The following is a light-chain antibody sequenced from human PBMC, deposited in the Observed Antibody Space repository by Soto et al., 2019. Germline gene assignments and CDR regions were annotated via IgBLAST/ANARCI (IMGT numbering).Light chain of an antibody. CDR3: CSYAGGYTFV. CDR1: GSDVGGYNF. Sequence: QSVLTQPRSVSGSPGQSVTISCSGTGSDVGGYNFVSWYQQHPGTAPKLMIYDVSRRPSGVPDRFSGSKSGNTASLTISGLQAEDEADYYCCSYAGGYTFVFGTGTKVTVL. CDR2: DVS. J-gene: IGLJ1*01. V-gene: IGLV2-11*01.